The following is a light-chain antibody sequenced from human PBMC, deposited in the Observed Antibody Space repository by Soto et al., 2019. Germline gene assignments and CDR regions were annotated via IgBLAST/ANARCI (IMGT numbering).Light chain of an antibody. V-gene: IGLV2-23*02. Sequence: QSALTQPASVSGSPGQSITISCIGSSSDVGSYNLVSWYQHHPGKVPKLMIYDVNKRPSGVSNRFSGSKSGNTASLTISGLQAEDEADYYCYTFTRMRIYVFGSGTKVTVL. CDR1: SSDVGSYNL. J-gene: IGLJ1*01. CDR3: YTFTRMRIYV. CDR2: DVN.